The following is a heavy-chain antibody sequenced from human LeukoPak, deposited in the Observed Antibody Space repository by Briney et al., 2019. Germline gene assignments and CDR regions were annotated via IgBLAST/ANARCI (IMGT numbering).Heavy chain of an antibody. CDR3: PRDHGLLGYYYGMDV. Sequence: ASVKVSCKASGGTFSSYAISWVRQAPGQGLEWMGRIIPIFGIANYAQKFQGRVTITSDKSTSTAYLEPSSLRSEHTAVYYCPRDHGLLGYYYGMDVWGQGTTVTVSS. D-gene: IGHD2-15*01. CDR1: GGTFSSYA. CDR2: IIPIFGIA. J-gene: IGHJ6*02. V-gene: IGHV1-69*04.